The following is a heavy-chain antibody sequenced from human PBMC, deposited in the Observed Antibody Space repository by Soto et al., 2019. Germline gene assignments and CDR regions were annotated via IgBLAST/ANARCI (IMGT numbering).Heavy chain of an antibody. CDR2: MNPNSGNT. D-gene: IGHD6-13*01. J-gene: IGHJ6*02. V-gene: IGHV1-8*01. Sequence: QVQLVQSGAEVKKPGASVKVSCKASGYTFTSYDINWVRQATGQGLEWMGWMNPNSGNTGYAQKFQGRVTMTRNTSISKAYLELRSLRSEDTAVYYCARGASSWYWYYYGMDVWGQGTTVTVSS. CDR3: ARGASSWYWYYYGMDV. CDR1: GYTFTSYD.